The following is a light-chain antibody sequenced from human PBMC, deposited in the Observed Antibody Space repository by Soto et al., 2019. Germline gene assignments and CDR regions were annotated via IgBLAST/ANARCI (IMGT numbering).Light chain of an antibody. CDR1: QGIGDT. J-gene: IGKJ4*01. CDR3: QHYVNWPLT. V-gene: IGKV3-15*01. Sequence: EIVVTHSRSTLSVSPGQGPTLCCRASQGIGDTLAWYQQKPGQTPRIIIYDTSIRATGVPARFSGSRSGAEFTLTISSLQPEDFAVYYCQHYVNWPLTFGGGTKVDIK. CDR2: DTS.